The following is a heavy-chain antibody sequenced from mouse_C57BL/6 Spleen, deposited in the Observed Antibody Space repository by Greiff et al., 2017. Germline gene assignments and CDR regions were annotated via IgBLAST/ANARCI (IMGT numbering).Heavy chain of an antibody. CDR1: GYSFTGYY. Sequence: DVQLQESGPELVKPGASVKISCKASGYSFTGYYMNWVKQSPEKSLEWIGEINPSTGGTTYNQKFKAKATLTVDKSSSTAYMQLKSLTSEDSAVYYCARRDSNYVEDYWGQGTTLTVSS. CDR3: ARRDSNYVEDY. D-gene: IGHD2-5*01. V-gene: IGHV1-42*01. J-gene: IGHJ2*01. CDR2: INPSTGGT.